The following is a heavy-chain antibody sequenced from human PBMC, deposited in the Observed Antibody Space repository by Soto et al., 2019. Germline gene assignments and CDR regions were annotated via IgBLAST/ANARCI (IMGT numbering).Heavy chain of an antibody. CDR3: AKDRGGQYYDFWSGYYFY. V-gene: IGHV3-23*01. D-gene: IGHD3-3*01. J-gene: IGHJ4*02. CDR2: ISGSGGST. CDR1: GFTFSSYA. Sequence: GGSLRLSCAASGFTFSSYAMSWVRQAPGKGLEWVSAISGSGGSTYYADSVKGWFTISRDNSKNTLYLQMNSLRAEDTAVYYCAKDRGGQYYDFWSGYYFYWGQGTLVTVSS.